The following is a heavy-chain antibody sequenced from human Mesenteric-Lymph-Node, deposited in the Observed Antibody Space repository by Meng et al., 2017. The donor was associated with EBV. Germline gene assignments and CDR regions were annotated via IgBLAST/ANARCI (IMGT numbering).Heavy chain of an antibody. CDR3: ARIESIWGTYRKYYFDY. CDR2: STHNGIV. V-gene: IGHV4-34*01. CDR1: GGSFSGYY. J-gene: IGHJ4*02. Sequence: QVQLTQWGAGQVTPAETLSLTCAGYGGSFSGYYWSWIRQAPGQGLEWIGESTHNGIVNYNPSLKSRVAISVDTFKNQFSLRLTSVTAADTAIYYCARIESIWGTYRKYYFDYWGQGTLVTVSS. D-gene: IGHD3-16*02.